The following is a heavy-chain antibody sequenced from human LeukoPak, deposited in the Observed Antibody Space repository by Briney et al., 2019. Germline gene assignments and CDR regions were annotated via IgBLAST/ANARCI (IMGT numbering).Heavy chain of an antibody. CDR3: ARMKVPYYFDY. Sequence: SSETLSLTCAVSGGSISSGGYSWSWIRQPPGKGLEWIGYIYHSGSTNYNPSLKSRVTISVDTSKNQFSLKLSSVTAADTAVYYCARMKVPYYFDYWGQGTLVTVSS. CDR1: GGSISSGGYS. V-gene: IGHV4-30-2*01. CDR2: IYHSGST. J-gene: IGHJ4*02.